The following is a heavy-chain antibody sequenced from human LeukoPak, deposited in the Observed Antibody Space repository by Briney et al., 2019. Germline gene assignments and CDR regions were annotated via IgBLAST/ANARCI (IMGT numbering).Heavy chain of an antibody. Sequence: ASVKVSCKASGGTFSSYAISWVRQAPGQGLEWMGRIIPILGIANYAQKFQGRVTITADKSTSTAYMELSSLRSEDTAVYYCARAPRRSYYFDYWGQGTLVTVSS. CDR1: GGTFSSYA. CDR2: IIPILGIA. V-gene: IGHV1-69*04. J-gene: IGHJ4*02. D-gene: IGHD1-26*01. CDR3: ARAPRRSYYFDY.